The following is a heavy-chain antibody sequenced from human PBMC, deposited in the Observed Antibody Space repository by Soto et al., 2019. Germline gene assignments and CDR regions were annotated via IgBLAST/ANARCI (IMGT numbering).Heavy chain of an antibody. CDR3: AKGPYCGGYCYLGGPDD. D-gene: IGHD2-21*01. V-gene: IGHV3-23*01. J-gene: IGHJ4*02. Sequence: GGSLRLSCAASGFTFSSYAMSWVRQAPGKGLEWVSAISGSGGSTYYADSRKGPFTISRDKSKNTPYLQMNSRRAEDRAVYYYAKGPYCGGYCYLGGPDDWGQGTLVTVSS. CDR2: ISGSGGST. CDR1: GFTFSSYA.